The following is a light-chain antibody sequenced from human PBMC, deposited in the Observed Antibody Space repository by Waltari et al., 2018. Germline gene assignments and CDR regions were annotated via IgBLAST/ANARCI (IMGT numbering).Light chain of an antibody. CDR2: GNN. CDR3: QSYDSGLSGWV. J-gene: IGLJ3*02. V-gene: IGLV1-40*01. Sequence: QSVLPQPPSVSGAPGQRVSISVTERSSHRRAHYAAHRYLQLPGPAPKPLIYGNNNRPSGVPDRFSGSRSGTAASLAITRLQAEDEADYYCQSYDSGLSGWVFGGGTKLTVL. CDR1: SSHRRAHYA.